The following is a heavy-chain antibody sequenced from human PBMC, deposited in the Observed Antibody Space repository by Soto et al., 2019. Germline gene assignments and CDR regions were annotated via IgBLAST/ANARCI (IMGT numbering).Heavy chain of an antibody. CDR2: MYPSGSS. CDR3: AREGFDHRTDS. Sequence: QVQLLESGPGLVKPSETLSLPCAVFGGSIDTPNWWSWYRLPPGKGLEWIAEMYPSGSSNRNPSLNSRVTISLDTSSNHFSLKLTSLTAADTAIYYCAREGFDHRTDSWGQGIPVTVSS. V-gene: IGHV4-4*02. CDR1: GGSIDTPNW. J-gene: IGHJ4*02.